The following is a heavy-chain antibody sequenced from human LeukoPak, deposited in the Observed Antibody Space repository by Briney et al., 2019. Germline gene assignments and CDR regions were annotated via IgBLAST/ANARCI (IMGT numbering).Heavy chain of an antibody. Sequence: PGGSLRLSCAAPGFTFSSYSMNWVRQAPGKGLEWVSSISSSSSYIYYADSVKGRFTISRDNAKNSLYLQMNSLRAEDTAVYYCASPRLGRRYFDYWGQGTLVTVSS. D-gene: IGHD1-26*01. CDR2: ISSSSSYI. V-gene: IGHV3-21*01. J-gene: IGHJ4*02. CDR1: GFTFSSYS. CDR3: ASPRLGRRYFDY.